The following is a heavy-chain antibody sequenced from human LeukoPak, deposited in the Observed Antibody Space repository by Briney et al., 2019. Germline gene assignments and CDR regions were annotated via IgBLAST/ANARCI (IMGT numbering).Heavy chain of an antibody. J-gene: IGHJ3*02. V-gene: IGHV3-7*01. CDR2: IKQDGSEK. D-gene: IGHD3-3*01. Sequence: GGSLRLSCVASGFAFSSYWMSWVRQAPGKGLEWVANIKQDGSEKYYVDSVKGRFTISRDNAKNSLYLQMNSLRAEDTAVYYCARDIFTDDAFDIWGQGTMVTVSS. CDR1: GFAFSSYW. CDR3: ARDIFTDDAFDI.